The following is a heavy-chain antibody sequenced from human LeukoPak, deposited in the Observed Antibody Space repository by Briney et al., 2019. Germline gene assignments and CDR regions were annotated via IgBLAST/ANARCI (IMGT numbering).Heavy chain of an antibody. CDR1: GGSITSSSYY. Sequence: SETLSLTCTVSGGSITSSSYYWGWIRQPPGKGLEWIGSIYHSGSTYYNPSLKSRVTISVDTSKNQFSLKLSSVTAADTAVYYCARAAWDRYSSGWRYYYYYMDVWGKGTTVTVSS. D-gene: IGHD6-19*01. CDR2: IYHSGST. V-gene: IGHV4-39*07. J-gene: IGHJ6*03. CDR3: ARAAWDRYSSGWRYYYYYMDV.